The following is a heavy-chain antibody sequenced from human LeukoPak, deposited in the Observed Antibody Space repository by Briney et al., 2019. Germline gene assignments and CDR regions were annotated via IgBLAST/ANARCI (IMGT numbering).Heavy chain of an antibody. D-gene: IGHD1-14*01. V-gene: IGHV1-8*01. Sequence: ASVKVSCKASGYTFTSYDINWVRQATGQGLEWMGWMNPNSGNTGYAQKFQGRVTMTRNTSISTAYMELSSLRSEDTAVYYCARASEPYYYYYMDVWGKGTTVTVSS. J-gene: IGHJ6*03. CDR2: MNPNSGNT. CDR1: GYTFTSYD. CDR3: ARASEPYYYYYMDV.